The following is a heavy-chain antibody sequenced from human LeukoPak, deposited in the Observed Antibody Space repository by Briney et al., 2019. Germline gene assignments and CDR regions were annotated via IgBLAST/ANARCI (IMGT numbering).Heavy chain of an antibody. Sequence: GGSLRLSCAASGFTFSSYAMSWDRQASGKGLEWVSAISGSGGSTYYADSVKGRFTISRDNSKNTLYLQMNSLRAEDTAVYYCAKDSTHYSSSSHYFDYWGQGTLVTVSS. D-gene: IGHD6-6*01. CDR1: GFTFSSYA. CDR3: AKDSTHYSSSSHYFDY. CDR2: ISGSGGST. V-gene: IGHV3-23*01. J-gene: IGHJ4*02.